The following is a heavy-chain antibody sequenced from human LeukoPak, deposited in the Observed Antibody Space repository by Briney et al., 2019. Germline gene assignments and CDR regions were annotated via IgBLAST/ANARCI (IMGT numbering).Heavy chain of an antibody. CDR2: IYSGGST. Sequence: GGSLRLSCAASGFTFSDYYMSWIGQAPGKGLEWVSFIYSGGSTYYTDSVKGRFTISRDNSKNTLYLQMNSLRAEDTAVYYCARRAGDYSHPYDYWGQGILVTVSS. V-gene: IGHV3-53*01. J-gene: IGHJ4*02. CDR1: GFTFSDYY. CDR3: ARRAGDYSHPYDY. D-gene: IGHD3-22*01.